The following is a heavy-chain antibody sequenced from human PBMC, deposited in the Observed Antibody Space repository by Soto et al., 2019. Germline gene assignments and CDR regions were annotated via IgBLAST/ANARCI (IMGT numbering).Heavy chain of an antibody. CDR2: ISYDGSNK. V-gene: IGHV3-30-3*01. CDR1: GFTFSSYA. CDR3: ARAESHGYYYGMDV. Sequence: GGSLRLSCAASGFTFSSYAMHWVRQAPGKGLEWVAVISYDGSNKYYADSVKGRFTISRDNSKNTLYLQMNSLRAEDTAVYYCARAESHGYYYGMDVWGQGTTVTVSS. J-gene: IGHJ6*02.